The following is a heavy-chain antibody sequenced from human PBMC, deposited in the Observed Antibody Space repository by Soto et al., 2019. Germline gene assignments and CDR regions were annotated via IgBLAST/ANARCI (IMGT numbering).Heavy chain of an antibody. J-gene: IGHJ6*02. CDR1: GYTFTSYA. V-gene: IGHV1-3*01. Sequence: ASVKVSCKASGYTFTSYAMHWVRQAPGQRLEWMGWINAGNGNTKYSQKFQGRVTITRETSASTAYIELSSLRSEDTAVYYCARDMAAADVYYYGMDVWGQGTTVTVSS. CDR3: ARDMAAADVYYYGMDV. CDR2: INAGNGNT. D-gene: IGHD6-13*01.